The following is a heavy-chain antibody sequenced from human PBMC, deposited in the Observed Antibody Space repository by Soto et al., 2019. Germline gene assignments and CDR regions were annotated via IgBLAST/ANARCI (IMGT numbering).Heavy chain of an antibody. Sequence: EVQLVESGGGLVQPGGSLKLSCAVSGFTFSGSAMHWVRQASGKGLEWVGRIRSKSNSYATAYAASVTGRFTISRDDSKNTAYLQMNSLKPEDTAVYYCTRGYGDYVRDYWGQGTLVTVSS. J-gene: IGHJ4*02. CDR1: GFTFSGSA. V-gene: IGHV3-73*01. CDR2: IRSKSNSYAT. CDR3: TRGYGDYVRDY. D-gene: IGHD4-17*01.